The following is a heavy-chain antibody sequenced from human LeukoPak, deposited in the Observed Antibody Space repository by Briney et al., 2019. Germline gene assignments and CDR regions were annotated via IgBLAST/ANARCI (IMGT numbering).Heavy chain of an antibody. CDR1: GGTFSSYA. J-gene: IGHJ2*01. Sequence: GASVKVSCKASGGTFSSYAISWVRQAPGQGLEWMGWISAYNGNTNYAQKLQGRVTMTTDTSTSTAYMELRSLRSDDTAVYYCAREKLRGWYFDLWGRGTLVTVSS. CDR3: AREKLRGWYFDL. V-gene: IGHV1-18*01. D-gene: IGHD1-7*01. CDR2: ISAYNGNT.